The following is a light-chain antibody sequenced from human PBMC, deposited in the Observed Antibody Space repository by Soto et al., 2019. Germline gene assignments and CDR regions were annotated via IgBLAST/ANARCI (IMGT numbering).Light chain of an antibody. V-gene: IGKV3-11*01. J-gene: IGKJ1*01. Sequence: EIVLTQSPATLSLSPGERATLSCRASQSVSSYLAWYQQKPGQAPRLLIYDASNRATGIPARFSGSGSGTDFTLTTSSLEPEDFAVYYCQQYNNWPTTFGQGTKVDI. CDR3: QQYNNWPTT. CDR2: DAS. CDR1: QSVSSY.